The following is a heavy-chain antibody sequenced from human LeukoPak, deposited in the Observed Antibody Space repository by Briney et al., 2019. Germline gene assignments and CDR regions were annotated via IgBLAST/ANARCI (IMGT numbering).Heavy chain of an antibody. Sequence: GGSLRLSCAASRSTFRSHAMSWVRQAPGKGLEWVSTISGTGGSTYYADSVKGRFTISRDTSKNTVYLQMNSLRAEDTAVYYCAKLAIIPATAIRDYFDYWGQGTLVTVSS. V-gene: IGHV3-23*01. CDR3: AKLAIIPATAIRDYFDY. CDR2: ISGTGGST. J-gene: IGHJ4*02. D-gene: IGHD2-2*02. CDR1: RSTFRSHA.